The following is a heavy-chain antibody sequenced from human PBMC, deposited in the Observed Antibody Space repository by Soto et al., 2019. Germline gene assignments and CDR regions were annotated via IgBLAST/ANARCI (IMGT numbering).Heavy chain of an antibody. CDR1: GFTFSNAW. D-gene: IGHD2-2*01. CDR3: TTASTSRLRSPYDY. CDR2: ITSKTAGGTT. Sequence: EVQLVESGGGLVKPGGSLRLSCAASGFTFSNAWMSWVRQAPGKGLEWVGRITSKTAGGTTDYAAPVKGRFTISRDDSTNTLYLQMNSLKTEDAAVYYCTTASTSRLRSPYDYWGQGTLVTVSS. V-gene: IGHV3-15*01. J-gene: IGHJ4*02.